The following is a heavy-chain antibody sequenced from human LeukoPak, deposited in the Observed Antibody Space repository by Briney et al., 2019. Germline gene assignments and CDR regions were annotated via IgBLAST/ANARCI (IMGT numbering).Heavy chain of an antibody. Sequence: GESLKISCKGSGYSFTSYWIGWVRQMPGKGLEWMGIIYPGDSDTRYSPSFEGQVTISADKSISTAYLQWSSLRASDTAMYYCGRLYYDSSHGMDVWGQGTTVTVSS. CDR2: IYPGDSDT. V-gene: IGHV5-51*01. J-gene: IGHJ6*02. CDR1: GYSFTSYW. CDR3: GRLYYDSSHGMDV. D-gene: IGHD3-22*01.